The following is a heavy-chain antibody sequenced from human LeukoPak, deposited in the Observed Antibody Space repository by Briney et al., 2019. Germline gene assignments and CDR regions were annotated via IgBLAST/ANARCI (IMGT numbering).Heavy chain of an antibody. D-gene: IGHD2-21*02. Sequence: SETLSLTCTVSGYSISSGYYWGRIRQPPGKGLEWIGSFYHSGSTYYNPSLKSRVTISEHTSKNQFSLKLSSVTAEDTAVYYCAKDHSGVVVTAIDYWGQGTLVTVSS. V-gene: IGHV4-38-2*02. CDR1: GYSISSGYY. CDR2: FYHSGST. J-gene: IGHJ4*02. CDR3: AKDHSGVVVTAIDY.